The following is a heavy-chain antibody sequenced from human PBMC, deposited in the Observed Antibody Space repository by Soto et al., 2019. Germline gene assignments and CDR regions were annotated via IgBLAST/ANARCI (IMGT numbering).Heavy chain of an antibody. J-gene: IGHJ4*02. Sequence: GGSLRLSCAASGFTFSNAWMNWVRQAPGKGLEWVGRIKSKTDGGTTDYAGHVKGRFTMASDDSKNTLYLQMNSLKTEDAAVYYCTTEEFGVVGVRIDYWGQGTLVTVSS. V-gene: IGHV3-15*07. CDR2: IKSKTDGGTT. CDR3: TTEEFGVVGVRIDY. D-gene: IGHD3-3*01. CDR1: GFTFSNAW.